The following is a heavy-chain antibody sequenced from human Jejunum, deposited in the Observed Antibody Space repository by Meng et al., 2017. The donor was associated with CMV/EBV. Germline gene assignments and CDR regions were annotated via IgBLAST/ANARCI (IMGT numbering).Heavy chain of an antibody. V-gene: IGHV3-53*01. J-gene: IGHJ5*02. CDR2: IYSGGTT. Sequence: EVQLVESGGGLIQPGGSLKFWFNVSKNYMTWVRQAPGKGLEWVTLIYSGGTTFYADSVKGRFTISRDNSKNVLYLQMNSVRAEDTALYHCVRNLGYTYGLVSWGQGTLVTVSS. D-gene: IGHD5-18*01. CDR1: FNVSKNY. CDR3: VRNLGYTYGLVS.